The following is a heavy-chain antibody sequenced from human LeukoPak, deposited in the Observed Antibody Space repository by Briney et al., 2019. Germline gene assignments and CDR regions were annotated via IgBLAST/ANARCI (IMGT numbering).Heavy chain of an antibody. Sequence: ASVKVSCKASGYTFTSYGISWVRLAPGQGLEWMGWISAYNGNTNYAQKLQGRVTMTTDTSTSTAYMELRSLRSDDTAVYYCASSPGTVTTPGYWGQGTLVTVSS. CDR2: ISAYNGNT. J-gene: IGHJ4*02. CDR3: ASSPGTVTTPGY. D-gene: IGHD4-17*01. V-gene: IGHV1-18*01. CDR1: GYTFTSYG.